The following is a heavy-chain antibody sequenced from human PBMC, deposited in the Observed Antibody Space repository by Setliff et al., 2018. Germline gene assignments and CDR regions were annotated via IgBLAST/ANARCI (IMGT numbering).Heavy chain of an antibody. CDR3: ASPFPHDIVVVVAATPLEYYYYMDV. V-gene: IGHV1-69*06. D-gene: IGHD2-15*01. J-gene: IGHJ6*03. CDR1: GGTFSSYA. Sequence: SVKVSCKASGGTFSSYAISWVRQAPGQGLEWMGRIIPIFGTANYAQKFQGRVTITADKSTSTAYMELSSLRSEDTAVYYCASPFPHDIVVVVAATPLEYYYYMDVWGKGTTVTVSS. CDR2: IIPIFGTA.